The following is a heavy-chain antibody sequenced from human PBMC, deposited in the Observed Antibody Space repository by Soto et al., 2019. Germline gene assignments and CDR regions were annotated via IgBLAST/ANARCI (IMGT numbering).Heavy chain of an antibody. CDR3: ARYSFLQPFDP. CDR1: GYSFTSYW. Sequence: GEALKISCKGSGYSFTSYWIGWVRQIPGKGLEWMGVIYPGESVTRYSPSFQGQVTISADKSIGTAYLQWSSLKASDTAIYYCARYSFLQPFDPWGQGTLVTVSS. V-gene: IGHV5-51*01. J-gene: IGHJ5*02. CDR2: IYPGESVT. D-gene: IGHD3-3*01.